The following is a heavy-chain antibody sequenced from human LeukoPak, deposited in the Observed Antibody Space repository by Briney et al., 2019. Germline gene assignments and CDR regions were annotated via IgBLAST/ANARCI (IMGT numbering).Heavy chain of an antibody. CDR3: ARTTGGYCTSTSCLFEY. CDR1: GFTLTDYY. V-gene: IGHV1-2*02. CDR2: INPNSGTT. Sequence: ASVKVSCRASGFTLTDYYIHWVRQAPGQGLEWMGWINPNSGTTNFAQKFQGRVTMTRDTSISTAYMELSRLRSDDTAVYYCARTTGGYCTSTSCLFEYWGKGTLVTVSS. D-gene: IGHD2-2*01. J-gene: IGHJ4*02.